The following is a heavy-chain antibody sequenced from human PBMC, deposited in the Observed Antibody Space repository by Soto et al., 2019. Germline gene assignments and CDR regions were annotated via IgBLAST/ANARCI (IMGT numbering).Heavy chain of an antibody. CDR1: GYTFANYD. J-gene: IGHJ5*01. D-gene: IGHD3-3*01. V-gene: IGHV1-8*01. Sequence: QVQLLQSGAEVRRPGASVRVSCKASGYTFANYDVSWVRQAAGQWLEWMGWMSPATGMTKTTYLPQVRDRVTMTWDTSLATAYLDVHTLTSDDTAVYYCARGGTAGYDFWSNPRGDWLTSWGQGTLVVVSS. CDR2: MSPATGMTKT. CDR3: ARGGTAGYDFWSNPRGDWLTS.